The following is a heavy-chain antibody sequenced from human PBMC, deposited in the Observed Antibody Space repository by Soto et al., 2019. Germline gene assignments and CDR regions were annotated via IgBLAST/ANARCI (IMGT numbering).Heavy chain of an antibody. CDR2: IYYSGST. D-gene: IGHD2-2*01. CDR1: GGSISSYY. J-gene: IGHJ6*03. Sequence: PSETLSLTCTVSGGSISSYYRSWIRQPPGKGLEWIGYIYYSGSTNYNPSLKSRVTISVDTSKNQFSLKLSSVTAADTAVYYCARGGLGYCSSTSCSYYYYYYYMDVGGKGTTVTVSS. V-gene: IGHV4-59*01. CDR3: ARGGLGYCSSTSCSYYYYYYYMDV.